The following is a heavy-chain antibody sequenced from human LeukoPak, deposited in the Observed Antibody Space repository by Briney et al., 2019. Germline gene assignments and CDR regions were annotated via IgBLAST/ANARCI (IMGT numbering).Heavy chain of an antibody. Sequence: GGSLRLSCAASGFTFSSYAMGWVRQPPGKGLEWVSAISDSGGSTFYADSVKGRFTISRDNSKNTLYLQMNSLRAEDTAVYYCAKEVQGDGYSEFDYWGQGTLVTVSS. D-gene: IGHD5-24*01. CDR3: AKEVQGDGYSEFDY. CDR2: ISDSGGST. CDR1: GFTFSSYA. J-gene: IGHJ4*02. V-gene: IGHV3-23*01.